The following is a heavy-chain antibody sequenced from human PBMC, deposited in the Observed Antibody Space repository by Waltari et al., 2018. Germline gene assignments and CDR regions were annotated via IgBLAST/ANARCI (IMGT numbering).Heavy chain of an antibody. J-gene: IGHJ4*02. CDR1: GFKFSSFA. V-gene: IGHV3-30*01. D-gene: IGHD3-10*01. CDR2: ISYDGRNK. Sequence: QVQLVGSGGGVVQPGRSLRLSCAASGFKFSSFAMHWVRQAPGKGLQWVAVISYDGRNKYYAGSVKGRFTISRDNSENTLYLQMNSLRAEDTAVYYCAREDASGSFWGQGTLVTVSS. CDR3: AREDASGSF.